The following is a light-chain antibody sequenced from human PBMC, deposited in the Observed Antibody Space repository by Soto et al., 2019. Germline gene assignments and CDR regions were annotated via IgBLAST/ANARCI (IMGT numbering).Light chain of an antibody. CDR2: GAS. CDR3: QQYGSSPKT. CDR1: QSVSSSY. V-gene: IGKV3-20*01. Sequence: EIVLTQSPATMSLSPGERATLSCRASQSVSSSYLAWYQQKPGQAPRLLIYGASSRATGIPDRFSGSGSGTDFTLTINRLEPEDFAVYYCQQYGSSPKTFGQGTKVDIK. J-gene: IGKJ1*01.